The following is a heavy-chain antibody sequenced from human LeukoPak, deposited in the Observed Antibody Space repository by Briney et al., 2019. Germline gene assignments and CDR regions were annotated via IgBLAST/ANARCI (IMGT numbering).Heavy chain of an antibody. Sequence: GGSLRLSCAASGFTFSSSGMNWVRQAPGEGLEWVSYISSSSSTIYYADSVKGRFTISRDNAKNSLYLQMNSLRDEDTAVYYCARVRYGDYGPFDYWGQGALVTVSS. V-gene: IGHV3-48*02. CDR3: ARVRYGDYGPFDY. CDR2: ISSSSSTI. CDR1: GFTFSSSG. D-gene: IGHD4-17*01. J-gene: IGHJ4*02.